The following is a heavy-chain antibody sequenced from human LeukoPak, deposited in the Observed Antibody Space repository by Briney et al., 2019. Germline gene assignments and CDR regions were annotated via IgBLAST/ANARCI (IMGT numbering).Heavy chain of an antibody. CDR1: GGSISSGDYY. D-gene: IGHD2-21*01. CDR3: ARVWWDYRLIDY. Sequence: SQTLSRTCTVSGGSISSGDYYWSWIRQPPGKGLEWIGYIYYSGSTYYNPSLKSRVTISVDTSKNQFSLKLSSVTAADTAVYYFARVWWDYRLIDYWGQGTLVTVSS. V-gene: IGHV4-30-4*08. J-gene: IGHJ4*02. CDR2: IYYSGST.